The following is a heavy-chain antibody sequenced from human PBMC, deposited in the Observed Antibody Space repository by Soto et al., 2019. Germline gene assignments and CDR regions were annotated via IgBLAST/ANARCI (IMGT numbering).Heavy chain of an antibody. CDR3: AKYKGITGTPVLLDAFDI. D-gene: IGHD1-7*01. J-gene: IGHJ3*02. Sequence: GGSLRLSCAASGFTFSSYAMSWVRQAPGKGLEWVSAISGSGGSTYYADSVKGRFTIARDNSKNTLYLQMNSLRAEGTAVDYCAKYKGITGTPVLLDAFDIWGQGTMVTVSS. CDR1: GFTFSSYA. CDR2: ISGSGGST. V-gene: IGHV3-23*01.